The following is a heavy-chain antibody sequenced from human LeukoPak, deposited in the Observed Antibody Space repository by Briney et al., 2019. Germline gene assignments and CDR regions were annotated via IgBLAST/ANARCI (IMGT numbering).Heavy chain of an antibody. Sequence: SETLSLTCTVSGGSISNGDHYWSWIRQHPGKGLEWIGYIYYSGSTNYNPSLKSRVTISVDTSKNQFSLKLSSVTAADTAVYYCARVGKDYGDVFDYWGQGTLVTVSS. CDR1: GGSISNGDHY. D-gene: IGHD4-17*01. CDR2: IYYSGST. V-gene: IGHV4-61*08. CDR3: ARVGKDYGDVFDY. J-gene: IGHJ4*02.